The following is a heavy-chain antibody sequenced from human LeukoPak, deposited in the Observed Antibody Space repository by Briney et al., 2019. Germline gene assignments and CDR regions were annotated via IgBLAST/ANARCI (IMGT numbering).Heavy chain of an antibody. J-gene: IGHJ5*02. CDR1: GYTFTSYD. Sequence: ASVKVSCKASGYTFTSYDINWVRQAPGQGLEWMGIINPSGGSTSYAQKFQGRVTMTRDTSTSTVYMELSSLRSEDTAVYYCARDYYDSSGHLASYNWFDPWGQGTLVTVSS. V-gene: IGHV1-46*01. CDR3: ARDYYDSSGHLASYNWFDP. CDR2: INPSGGST. D-gene: IGHD3-22*01.